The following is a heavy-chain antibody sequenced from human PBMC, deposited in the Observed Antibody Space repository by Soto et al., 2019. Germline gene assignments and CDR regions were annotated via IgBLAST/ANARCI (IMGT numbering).Heavy chain of an antibody. Sequence: PSETLSLTCAVQGGSFSGYIWSWIRQPPGKGLEWIGFIYYSGSTNYNPSLKSRVTISVDTSKNQFSLKLSSVTAADTAVYYCAREKTTIGDFDYWGQGTLVTVSS. V-gene: IGHV4-59*01. CDR3: AREKTTIGDFDY. CDR1: GGSFSGYI. CDR2: IYYSGST. J-gene: IGHJ4*02. D-gene: IGHD1-7*01.